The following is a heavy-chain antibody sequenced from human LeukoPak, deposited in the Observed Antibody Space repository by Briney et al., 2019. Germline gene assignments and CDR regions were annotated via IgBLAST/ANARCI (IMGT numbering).Heavy chain of an antibody. D-gene: IGHD3-10*01. J-gene: IGHJ4*02. CDR1: GFTISPYG. CDR2: ISSNSRSI. Sequence: PGGSLRLSCAASGFTISPYGMNWVRQAPGKGLEWVSYISSNSRSIYYADSVKGRFTMSRDNAKNSLYLQMNSLRDEDTAVYYCARGFYGSGTYLFNYWGQGTLVTVSS. V-gene: IGHV3-48*02. CDR3: ARGFYGSGTYLFNY.